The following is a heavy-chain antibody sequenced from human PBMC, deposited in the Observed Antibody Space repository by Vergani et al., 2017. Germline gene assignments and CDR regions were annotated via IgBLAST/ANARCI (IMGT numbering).Heavy chain of an antibody. J-gene: IGHJ4*02. CDR1: GGSFSGYY. D-gene: IGHD4-23*01. Sequence: QVQLQQWGAGLLKPSETLSLTCAVYGGSFSGYYWSWIRQPPGKGLEWIGEINHSGRTNYNPSLKSRVTISVDTSKNEFALKLSAVTAADTAVYYCARVGYGGNGDYWGQGTLVTVSS. CDR2: INHSGRT. V-gene: IGHV4-34*01. CDR3: ARVGYGGNGDY.